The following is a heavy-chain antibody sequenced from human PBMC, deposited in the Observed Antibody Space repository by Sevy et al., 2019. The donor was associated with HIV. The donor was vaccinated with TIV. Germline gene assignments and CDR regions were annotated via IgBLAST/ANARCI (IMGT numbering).Heavy chain of an antibody. J-gene: IGHJ6*03. V-gene: IGHV3-23*01. Sequence: GGSLRLSCAASGFSFSGYALTWVRQAPGKGLEWVAAISGSGDYTYYADSVKGWVTISRDSSKKMLYLQINRLNAEDMAVYYCAFCTSGDLYYFYHLDVGGKGTAVTVSS. CDR1: GFSFSGYA. CDR2: ISGSGDYT. CDR3: AFCTSGDLYYFYHLDV. D-gene: IGHD2-2*01.